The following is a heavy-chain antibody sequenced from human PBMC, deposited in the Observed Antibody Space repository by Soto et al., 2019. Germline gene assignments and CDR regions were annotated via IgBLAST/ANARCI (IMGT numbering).Heavy chain of an antibody. D-gene: IGHD2-2*01. Sequence: SETLSLTCTVSGASVSSSSSSWNWIRQPPGKGLEWIGYISYSGRTNFNPSLKSRDYISVDTSKNKNTMKLSSMTPADTAVYYFARDPLIILPPAASLDPDYYFYGMDVWGQGTTVT. V-gene: IGHV4-61*01. CDR1: GASVSSSSSS. CDR2: ISYSGRT. J-gene: IGHJ6*02. CDR3: ARDPLIILPPAASLDPDYYFYGMDV.